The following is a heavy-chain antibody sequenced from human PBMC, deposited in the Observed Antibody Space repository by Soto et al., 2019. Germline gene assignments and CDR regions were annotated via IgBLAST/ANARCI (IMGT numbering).Heavy chain of an antibody. CDR2: IYYSGST. CDR3: SRDSGSTEFDYYYGMDV. V-gene: IGHV4-31*03. Sequence: PSDTLSLTCTVSGGSISSGGYYWSWIRQHPGKGLEWIGYIYYSGSTYYNPSLKSRVTISVDTSKNQFSLKLSSVTAADTAVYYCSRDSGSTEFDYYYGMDVWGQGTTVTVSS. J-gene: IGHJ6*02. D-gene: IGHD6-6*01. CDR1: GGSISSGGYY.